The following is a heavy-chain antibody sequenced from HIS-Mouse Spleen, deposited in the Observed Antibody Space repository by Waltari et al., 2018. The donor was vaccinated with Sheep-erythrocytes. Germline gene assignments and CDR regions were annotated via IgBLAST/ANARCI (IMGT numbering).Heavy chain of an antibody. J-gene: IGHJ4*02. CDR2: IYYSGST. CDR3: ARAPYYYDSSGYYYFDY. D-gene: IGHD3-22*01. CDR1: GGSISSGDYY. Sequence: QVQLQESGPGLVKPSQTLSLTCTVSGGSISSGDYYGSWIRQPPGKGLEWIGYIYYSGSTYYNPSLKSRVTISVDTSKNQFSLKLSSVTAADTAVYYCARAPYYYDSSGYYYFDYWGQGTLVTVSS. V-gene: IGHV4-30-4*01.